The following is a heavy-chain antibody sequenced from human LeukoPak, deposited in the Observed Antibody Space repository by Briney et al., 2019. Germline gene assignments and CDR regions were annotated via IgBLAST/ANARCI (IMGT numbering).Heavy chain of an antibody. CDR2: MNPESGNT. V-gene: IGHV1-8*01. J-gene: IGHJ4*02. Sequence: GASVKVSCKASGYTFTSHHINWVRQATGRGFEWMGWMNPESGNTNYAQRFQGRVTMTWDTSINTAYMELSSLRSDDTAVYYCARGRPTNLNGIYWGQGTLVTLSS. D-gene: IGHD1-1*01. CDR3: ARGRPTNLNGIY. CDR1: GYTFTSHH.